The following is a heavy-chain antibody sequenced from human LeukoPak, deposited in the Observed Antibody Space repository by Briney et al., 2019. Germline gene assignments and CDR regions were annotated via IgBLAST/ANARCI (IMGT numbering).Heavy chain of an antibody. CDR3: AKDLVTWASGNWYFDL. CDR1: GFTFRSYG. Sequence: LPGGSLRLSCAASGFTFRSYGMSWVRQAPGKGLQWVSTMSATGSDIHHADSVKGRFTISRDNSKNTLYLQMNSLRAEDTAVYYCAKDLVTWASGNWYFDLWGRGTLVTASS. CDR2: MSATGSDI. D-gene: IGHD2-21*02. V-gene: IGHV3-23*01. J-gene: IGHJ2*01.